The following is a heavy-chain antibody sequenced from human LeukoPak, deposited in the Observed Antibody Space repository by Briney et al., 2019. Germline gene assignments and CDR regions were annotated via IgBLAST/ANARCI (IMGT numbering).Heavy chain of an antibody. J-gene: IGHJ4*02. D-gene: IGHD6-13*01. CDR3: ARGPYSSRHFDY. V-gene: IGHV4-34*01. CDR1: GGSFSGYY. Sequence: SETLSLTCAVYGGSFSGYYWSWIRQPPGKGLEWIGEINHSGSTNYNPSLKSRVTISVDTSKKQFSLKLSSVTAADTAVHYCARGPYSSRHFDYWGQGTLVTVSS. CDR2: INHSGST.